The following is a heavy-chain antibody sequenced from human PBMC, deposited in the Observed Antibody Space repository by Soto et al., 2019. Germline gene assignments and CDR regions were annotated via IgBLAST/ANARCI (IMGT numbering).Heavy chain of an antibody. V-gene: IGHV4-39*01. Sequence: SETLSLTCTVSGGSISSGGYYWSWIRQHPGKGLEWIGYIYYSGSTYNNPSLRSRVSMSIDTSKDQFSLKLKSVTAADTALYFCARQRTSVVTQAYFDVWGPGSLVTV. J-gene: IGHJ4*02. CDR3: ARQRTSVVTQAYFDV. CDR1: GGSISSGGYY. CDR2: IYYSGST. D-gene: IGHD2-21*02.